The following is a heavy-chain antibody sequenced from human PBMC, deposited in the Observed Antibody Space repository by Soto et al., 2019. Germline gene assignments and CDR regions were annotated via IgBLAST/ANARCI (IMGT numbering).Heavy chain of an antibody. D-gene: IGHD5-18*01. J-gene: IGHJ4*02. CDR1: GYTFNSYA. Sequence: ASVKVSCKASGYTFNSYAMHWVRQAPGQRLEWMGWINAGNGNTKYSQKFQGRVTITRDTSASTAYMELSSLRSEDTAVYYCARDQTLRGYSYGYGYWGQGTLVTVSS. CDR2: INAGNGNT. V-gene: IGHV1-3*01. CDR3: ARDQTLRGYSYGYGY.